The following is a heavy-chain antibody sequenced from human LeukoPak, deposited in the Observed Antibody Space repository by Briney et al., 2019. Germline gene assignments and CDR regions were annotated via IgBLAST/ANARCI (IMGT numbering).Heavy chain of an antibody. D-gene: IGHD7-27*01. Sequence: GGSLRLSCAASGFTFSNYNINWVRQAPGKGLEWVSSISSSSNLIYYADSVKGRFTISRDNAKNSLDLHMNSLRAEDTAVFYCAREAGTGERWYFDLWGRGTLVTVSS. J-gene: IGHJ2*01. CDR3: AREAGTGERWYFDL. CDR2: ISSSSNLI. CDR1: GFTFSNYN. V-gene: IGHV3-21*01.